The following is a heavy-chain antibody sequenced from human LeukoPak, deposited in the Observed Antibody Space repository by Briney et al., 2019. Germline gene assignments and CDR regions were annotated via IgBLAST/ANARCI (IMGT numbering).Heavy chain of an antibody. CDR1: GGSISNTSSY. CDR3: ARHRSKWLVRGSFDY. J-gene: IGHJ4*02. CDR2: IYYSGST. Sequence: SGTLSLTCTVSGGSISNTSSYWGWIRQPPGKGLEWIGTIYYSGSTYYNPSLKSRVTISFDTSKNQFSLKLSSVTAADTAVFYCARHRSKWLVRGSFDYWGQGTLVTVSS. V-gene: IGHV4-39*07. D-gene: IGHD6-19*01.